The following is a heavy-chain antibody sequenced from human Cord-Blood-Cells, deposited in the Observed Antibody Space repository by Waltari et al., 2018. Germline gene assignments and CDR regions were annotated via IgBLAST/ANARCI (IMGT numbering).Heavy chain of an antibody. V-gene: IGHV1-69*10. Sequence: QVQLVQSGAEVKKPGSSVKVSCKASGATFSRYATSWVRQAPGQGLEWMGGIIPILGIANYAQKFQGRVTITADKSTSTAYMELSSLRSEDTAVYYCARDHSGSYGNVDYWGQGTLVTVSS. D-gene: IGHD1-26*01. CDR1: GATFSRYA. CDR2: IIPILGIA. CDR3: ARDHSGSYGNVDY. J-gene: IGHJ4*02.